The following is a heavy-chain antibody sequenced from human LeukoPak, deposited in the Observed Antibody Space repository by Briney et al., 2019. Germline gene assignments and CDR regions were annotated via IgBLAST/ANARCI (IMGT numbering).Heavy chain of an antibody. D-gene: IGHD3-22*01. Sequence: GGSLRLSCAASGFTFSSYAMSWVRQAPGKGLEWVSAISGSGGSTYYADSVKGRFTISRDNSKNTLYLQMNSLRAEDTAVYYCARKTWSSSWFDTNYYDSSGYYSDDYYFDYWGQGTLVTVSS. CDR3: ARKTWSSSWFDTNYYDSSGYYSDDYYFDY. J-gene: IGHJ4*02. CDR2: ISGSGGST. CDR1: GFTFSSYA. V-gene: IGHV3-23*01.